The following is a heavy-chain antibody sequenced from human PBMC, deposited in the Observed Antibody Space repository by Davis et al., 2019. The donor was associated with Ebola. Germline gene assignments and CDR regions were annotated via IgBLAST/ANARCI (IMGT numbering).Heavy chain of an antibody. D-gene: IGHD3-3*01. CDR3: ARAVFHEVLDY. J-gene: IGHJ4*02. Sequence: GESLKISCAASGFTFRNYAMHWVHQAPGKGLEWVAVVSHSEREKFYADSVKGRFTISRDNSENTLYLQMNSLTADDTAVYYCARAVFHEVLDYWGQGTPVTVSS. CDR1: GFTFRNYA. V-gene: IGHV3-30*04. CDR2: VSHSEREK.